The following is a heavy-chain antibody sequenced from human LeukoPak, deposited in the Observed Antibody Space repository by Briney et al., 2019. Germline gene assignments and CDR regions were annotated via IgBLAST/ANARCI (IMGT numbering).Heavy chain of an antibody. CDR2: ISGSGGST. D-gene: IGHD3-3*01. Sequence: GRSLRLSCAASGFTFSSYGMHWVRQAPGKGLEWVSAISGSGGSTYYADSVKGRFTISRDNSKNTLYLQMNSLRAEDTAVYYCAKRLSFVFDYWGQGTLVTVSS. CDR1: GFTFSSYG. V-gene: IGHV3-23*01. J-gene: IGHJ4*02. CDR3: AKRLSFVFDY.